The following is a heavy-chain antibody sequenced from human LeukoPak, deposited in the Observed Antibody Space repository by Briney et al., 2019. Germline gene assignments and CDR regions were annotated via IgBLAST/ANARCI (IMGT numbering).Heavy chain of an antibody. CDR1: EFTFSSFA. Sequence: GGSLRLSCAASEFTFSSFAMSWVRQAPGKGLEWVSYIRGGGAGSLYADSVKGRFTISRDNSKSTMYLQMNSLRVEDTAVYYCAKCAESYGKEAFDMWGPGTMVTVSS. CDR3: AKCAESYGKEAFDM. J-gene: IGHJ3*02. V-gene: IGHV3-23*01. CDR2: IRGGGAGS. D-gene: IGHD3-16*01.